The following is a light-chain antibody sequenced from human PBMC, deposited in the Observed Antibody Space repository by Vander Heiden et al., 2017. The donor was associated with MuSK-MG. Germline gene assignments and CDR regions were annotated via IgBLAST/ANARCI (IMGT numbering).Light chain of an antibody. CDR3: QQFNSYPQVT. CDR1: QGISSA. CDR2: DAS. V-gene: IGKV1-13*02. J-gene: IGKJ4*01. Sequence: AIQLTQSPSSLSASVGDRVTITCRASQGISSALAWYQQKPGKAPKLLIYDASSLESGVPSRFSGSGSGSDFPLPISSLQPEDFAAYYCQQFNSYPQVTFGGGTKVEIK.